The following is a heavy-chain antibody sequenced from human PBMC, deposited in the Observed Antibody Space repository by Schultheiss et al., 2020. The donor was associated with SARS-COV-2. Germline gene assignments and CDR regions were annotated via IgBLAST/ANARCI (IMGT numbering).Heavy chain of an antibody. Sequence: SETLSLTCTVSGGSISSGGYYWSWIRQHPGKGLEWIGSIHYSGSTYYNPSLKSRVTNSVDTSKNQFSLKLSSVTAADTAVYYCARLDCSGGSCHGYYFDYWGQGTLVTVSS. CDR1: GGSISSGGYY. D-gene: IGHD2-15*01. CDR3: ARLDCSGGSCHGYYFDY. V-gene: IGHV4-39*01. J-gene: IGHJ4*02. CDR2: IHYSGST.